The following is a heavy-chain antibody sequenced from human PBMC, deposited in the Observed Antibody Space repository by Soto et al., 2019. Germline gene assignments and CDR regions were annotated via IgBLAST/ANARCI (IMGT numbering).Heavy chain of an antibody. Sequence: EVQLLESGGGLVQPGGSLRLSCAASGFTFSSYAMSWVRQAPGKGLEWVSAISGSGGSTYYADSVKGRFTISRDNSKNTLYRQINSLRAEDTAVYYCAKGDVLRFLEWYTAPPKFFGMDVWGQGTTVTVSS. J-gene: IGHJ6*02. CDR3: AKGDVLRFLEWYTAPPKFFGMDV. V-gene: IGHV3-23*01. CDR1: GFTFSSYA. D-gene: IGHD3-3*01. CDR2: ISGSGGST.